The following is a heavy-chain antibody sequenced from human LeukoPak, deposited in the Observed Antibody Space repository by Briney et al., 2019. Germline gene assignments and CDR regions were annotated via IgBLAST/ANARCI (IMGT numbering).Heavy chain of an antibody. CDR3: AREMLNGSGYFDY. CDR1: GGSISSYY. J-gene: IGHJ4*02. Sequence: SETLSLTCTVSGGSISSYYWSWIRQPPGKGLEWIGYIYYSGSTNYNPSLKSRVTISVDTSKNQFSLKLSSVTAADTAVYYCAREMLNGSGYFDYWGQGTLVTVSS. D-gene: IGHD3-3*01. CDR2: IYYSGST. V-gene: IGHV4-59*01.